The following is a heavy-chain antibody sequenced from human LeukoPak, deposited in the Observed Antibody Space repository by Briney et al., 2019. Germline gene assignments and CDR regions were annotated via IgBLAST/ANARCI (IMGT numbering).Heavy chain of an antibody. D-gene: IGHD3-3*01. J-gene: IGHJ4*02. CDR3: ARLDVVSREWFHSIYYFDY. V-gene: IGHV7-4-1*02. CDR1: GGTFSSYA. Sequence: GASVKVSCKASGGTFSSYAVSWVRQAPGQGLEWMGWINTNTGNPTYAQGFTGRFVFSLDTPVSTAYLQISSLKAEDTAVYYCARLDVVSREWFHSIYYFDYWGQGTLVTVSS. CDR2: INTNTGNP.